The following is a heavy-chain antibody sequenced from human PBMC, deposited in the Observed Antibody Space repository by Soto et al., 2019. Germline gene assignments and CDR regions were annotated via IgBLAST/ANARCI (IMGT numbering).Heavy chain of an antibody. CDR2: IYWNDDR. D-gene: IGHD3-22*01. Sequence: SGPTLVNPTQTLTLTCTFSGFSLTTNDMGVGWIRQPPGKALEWLALIYWNDDRRYSPSLKTRLTITKDTSKNQVVLTMSNMDPVDTATYYCAHDQYDGSGYYPHDVFDIWGQGTTVTVSS. CDR1: GFSLTTNDMG. J-gene: IGHJ3*02. V-gene: IGHV2-5*01. CDR3: AHDQYDGSGYYPHDVFDI.